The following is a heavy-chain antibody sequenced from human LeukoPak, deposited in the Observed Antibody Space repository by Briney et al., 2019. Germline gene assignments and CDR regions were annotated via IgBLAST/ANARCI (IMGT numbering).Heavy chain of an antibody. V-gene: IGHV1-69*13. Sequence: ASVKVSCKASGGTFSSYAISWVRQAPGQGLEWMGGIIPIFGTANYAQKFQGRVTITADESTSTAYMELSSLRSEDTAVYYCATDRGWRTSGYYLYYFEYWGQGTLVTYSS. CDR3: ATDRGWRTSGYYLYYFEY. J-gene: IGHJ4*02. CDR2: IIPIFGTA. D-gene: IGHD3-3*01. CDR1: GGTFSSYA.